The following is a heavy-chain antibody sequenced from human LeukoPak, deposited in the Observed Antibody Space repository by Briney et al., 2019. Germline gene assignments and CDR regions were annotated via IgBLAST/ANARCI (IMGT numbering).Heavy chain of an antibody. CDR1: GFTFDDHA. CDR3: TRDMLLEDAFDI. Sequence: GGSLRLSCEVSGFTFDDHAINWVRQAPGKGLEWVANINWNGGSTGYGDSVKGRFTISRDNTKNSVFLQMHSLRGDDTALYYCTRDMLLEDAFDIWGQGTMVIVSS. D-gene: IGHD3-10*02. J-gene: IGHJ3*02. CDR2: INWNGGST. V-gene: IGHV3-20*04.